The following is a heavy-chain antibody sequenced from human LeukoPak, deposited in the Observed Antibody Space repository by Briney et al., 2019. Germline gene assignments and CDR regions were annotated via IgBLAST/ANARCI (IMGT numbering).Heavy chain of an antibody. V-gene: IGHV3-23*01. CDR3: AKGVSSPLYYFDY. D-gene: IGHD2-8*01. CDR1: GFTFSSYP. Sequence: GGSLRLSCAASGFTFSSYPMRWVRQAPGKGLEWVSYISGNSANTYYGDSVKGRFTVPRDNSKNTVFLQMNSLRAEDTAVYYCAKGVSSPLYYFDYWGLGTLVTVSS. CDR2: ISGNSANT. J-gene: IGHJ4*02.